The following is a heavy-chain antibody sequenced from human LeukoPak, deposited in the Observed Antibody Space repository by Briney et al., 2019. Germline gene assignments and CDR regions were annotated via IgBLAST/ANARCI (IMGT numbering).Heavy chain of an antibody. CDR2: IYYSGTT. V-gene: IGHV4-30-4*01. CDR3: ARGYCGGDCYPGYPPKGWFDP. Sequence: SQTLSLTCTVSGGSISSGDYYWSWIRQAPGKGLEWIGYIYYSGTTYYNPSLKSRVTISVDTSKNQFSLKLPSVTAADTAVYYCARGYCGGDCYPGYPPKGWFDPWGQGTLVTVSS. J-gene: IGHJ5*02. CDR1: GGSISSGDYY. D-gene: IGHD2-21*02.